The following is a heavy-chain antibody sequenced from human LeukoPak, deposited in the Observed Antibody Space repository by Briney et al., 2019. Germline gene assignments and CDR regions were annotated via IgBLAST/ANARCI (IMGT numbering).Heavy chain of an antibody. D-gene: IGHD3-9*01. CDR2: IIPIFGTA. V-gene: IGHV1-69*06. J-gene: IGHJ4*02. CDR3: ARVKFVRYFDWLSPFDY. CDR1: GGTFSSYA. Sequence: SVKVSCKASGGTFSSYAISWVRQAPGQGLEWMGGIIPIFGTANYAQKFQGRVTITADKSTSTAYMELSSLRSEDAAVYYCARVKFVRYFDWLSPFDYWGQGTLVTVSS.